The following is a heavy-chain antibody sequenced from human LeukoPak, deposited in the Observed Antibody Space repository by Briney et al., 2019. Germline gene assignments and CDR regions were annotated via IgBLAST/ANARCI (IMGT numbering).Heavy chain of an antibody. CDR2: ISYTGST. J-gene: IGHJ1*01. CDR1: GGSISGYY. Sequence: SETLSLTCTVSGGSISGYYWSWLRQPPGKGLEWIGYISYTGSTYYNPSLKSRVTISVDTSDNQFSLKVTSVSAADTAVYYCARAANYYDRLFQHWGQGTLVTVSS. CDR3: ARAANYYDRLFQH. D-gene: IGHD3-22*01. V-gene: IGHV4-59*01.